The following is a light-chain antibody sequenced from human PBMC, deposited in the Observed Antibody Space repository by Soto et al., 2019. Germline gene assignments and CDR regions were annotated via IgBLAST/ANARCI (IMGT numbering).Light chain of an antibody. CDR3: SSYTSSYTYV. CDR2: DVS. J-gene: IGLJ1*01. CDR1: SSDVGGYNF. Sequence: QSVLTQPASGSGSPGQSVTISCAGTSSDVGGYNFVSWYQQHPGKAPQLMIYDVSSRPSGVSNRFSGSKSGNTASLTISGLQAEDEADYYCSSYTSSYTYVFGTGTKVTVL. V-gene: IGLV2-14*03.